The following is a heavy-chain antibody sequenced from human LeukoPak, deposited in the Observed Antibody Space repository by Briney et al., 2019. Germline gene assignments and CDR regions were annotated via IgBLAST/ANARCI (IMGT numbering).Heavy chain of an antibody. J-gene: IGHJ4*02. V-gene: IGHV1-69*13. CDR3: ARGVNYDYVWGSYRGIYYFDY. D-gene: IGHD3-16*02. CDR2: IIPIFGTA. CDR1: GSTFSSYA. Sequence: GASVKVSCKASGSTFSSYAISWVRQAPGQGLEWMGGIIPIFGTANYAQKFQGRVTITADESTSTAYMELSSLRSEDTAVYYCARGVNYDYVWGSYRGIYYFDYWGQGTLVTVSS.